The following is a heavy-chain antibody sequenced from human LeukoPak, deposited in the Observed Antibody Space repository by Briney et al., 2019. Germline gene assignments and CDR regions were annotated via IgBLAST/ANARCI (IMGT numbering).Heavy chain of an antibody. D-gene: IGHD5-12*01. Sequence: AGGSLRLSCVASGFTFTNHEMNWVRQAPGKGLEWVSYITTSGSTIYYADSVKGRFTISRDNAKNSLYLQMNSLRAEDTAVYYCVRDRDIAYPRADFWGQGTLVTVSS. CDR1: GFTFTNHE. J-gene: IGHJ4*02. V-gene: IGHV3-48*03. CDR2: ITTSGSTI. CDR3: VRDRDIAYPRADF.